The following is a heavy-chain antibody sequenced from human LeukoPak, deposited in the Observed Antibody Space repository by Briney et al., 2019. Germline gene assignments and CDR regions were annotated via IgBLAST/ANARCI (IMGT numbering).Heavy chain of an antibody. J-gene: IGHJ4*02. D-gene: IGHD5-18*01. CDR1: GFTFSSYS. Sequence: GGSLRLSCAASGFTFSSYSMSWVRQAPGKGLEWVSAISGSGGGTYYADSVKGRFTISRDNSKNTLYLQMNSLRAEDTAVYYCAKGTLLQLWDPDEGYFDYWGQGTLVTVSS. V-gene: IGHV3-23*01. CDR2: ISGSGGGT. CDR3: AKGTLLQLWDPDEGYFDY.